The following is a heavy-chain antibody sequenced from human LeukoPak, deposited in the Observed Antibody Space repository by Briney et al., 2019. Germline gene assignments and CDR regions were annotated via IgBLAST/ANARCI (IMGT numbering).Heavy chain of an antibody. D-gene: IGHD2-2*02. V-gene: IGHV1-8*01. Sequence: ASVKVSCKASGYTFTSYDINWVRQATGQGLEWMGWMNPNSGNTGYAQKFQGRVTMTRNTSISTAYMELSSLRSEDTAVYYCARRAAAPAAIRARWDFDYWGQGTLVTVSS. CDR3: ARRAAAPAAIRARWDFDY. J-gene: IGHJ4*02. CDR1: GYTFTSYD. CDR2: MNPNSGNT.